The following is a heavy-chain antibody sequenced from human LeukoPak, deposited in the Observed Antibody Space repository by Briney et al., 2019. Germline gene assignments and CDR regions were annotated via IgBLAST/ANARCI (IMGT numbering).Heavy chain of an antibody. V-gene: IGHV4-61*02. Sequence: SETLSLTCTVSGGSISSGSYYWSWIRQPAGKGLEWIGRIYTSGSTNYNPSLKSRVTISVDTSKNQFSPKLSSVTAADTAVYYCARAWYNWNDGLFDIWGQGTMVTVSS. D-gene: IGHD1-20*01. CDR2: IYTSGST. CDR1: GGSISSGSYY. CDR3: ARAWYNWNDGLFDI. J-gene: IGHJ3*02.